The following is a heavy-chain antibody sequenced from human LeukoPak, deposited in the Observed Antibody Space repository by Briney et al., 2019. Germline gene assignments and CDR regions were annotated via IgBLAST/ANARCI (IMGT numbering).Heavy chain of an antibody. CDR1: GFSVSSNY. CDR2: IYSGGST. V-gene: IGHV3-53*01. Sequence: PGGSLRLSCAASGFSVSSNYMSWVRQAPGKGLEWVSVIYSGGSTYYADSVKGRFTISRDTSKNTLFLQMNSLRAEDTAVYYCAKAGGSGSYYPPQYYYYYMDVWGKGTTVTISS. J-gene: IGHJ6*03. CDR3: AKAGGSGSYYPPQYYYYYMDV. D-gene: IGHD3-10*01.